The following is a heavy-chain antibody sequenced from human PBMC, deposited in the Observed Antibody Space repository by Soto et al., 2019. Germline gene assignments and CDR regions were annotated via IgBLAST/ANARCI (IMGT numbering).Heavy chain of an antibody. CDR2: IYYSGST. CDR3: ARVWEGDSWKFDY. Sequence: QVQLQESGPGLVKPSQTLSLTCTVSGGSISSGGYYWSWIRQRPGKGLEWIGYIYYSGSTYYNPSLTRRVTISVDTSKHQFARKGSSVTAADTAVYYCARVWEGDSWKFDYWGQGTLVTVSS. V-gene: IGHV4-31*03. J-gene: IGHJ4*02. CDR1: GGSISSGGYY. D-gene: IGHD2-21*02.